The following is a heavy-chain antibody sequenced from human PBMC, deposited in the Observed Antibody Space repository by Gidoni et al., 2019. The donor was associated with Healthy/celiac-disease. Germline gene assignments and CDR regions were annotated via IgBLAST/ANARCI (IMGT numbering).Heavy chain of an antibody. V-gene: IGHV4-61*01. CDR1: GGSVSRGSYY. CDR3: ARDRVVAYYYYGMDV. J-gene: IGHJ6*02. CDR2: IYYSGST. Sequence: QVQLQESGPGLVKPSEPLSLTCTVPGGSVSRGSYYWSWIRQPPGKGLEWIGYIYYSGSTNYNPSRKSRVTISVDTSKNQFSLKLSSVTAADTAVYYCARDRVVAYYYYGMDVWGQGTTVTVSS. D-gene: IGHD2-15*01.